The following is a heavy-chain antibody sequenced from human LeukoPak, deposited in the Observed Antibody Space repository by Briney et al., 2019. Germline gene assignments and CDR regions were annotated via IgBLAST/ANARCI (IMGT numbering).Heavy chain of an antibody. V-gene: IGHV4-59*01. CDR2: IYYSGST. CDR3: AGGKRLVFGEMATIVYFDY. Sequence: SETLSLTCTVSGGSISSYYWSWIRQPPGKGLEWIGYIYYSGSTNYNPSLKSRVTISVDTSKNQFSLKLSSVTAADTAVYYCAGGKRLVFGEMATIVYFDYWGQGTLVTVSS. CDR1: GGSISSYY. D-gene: IGHD5-24*01. J-gene: IGHJ4*02.